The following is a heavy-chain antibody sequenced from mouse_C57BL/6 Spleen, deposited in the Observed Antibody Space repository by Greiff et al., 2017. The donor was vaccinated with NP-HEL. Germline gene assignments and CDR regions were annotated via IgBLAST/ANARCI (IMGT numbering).Heavy chain of an antibody. V-gene: IGHV14-1*01. CDR3: TSLITTVVATDYAMDC. CDR2: IDPEDGDT. CDR1: GFNIKDYY. Sequence: EVQLQQSGAELVRPGASVKLSCTASGFNIKDYYMHWVKQRPEQGLEWIGRIDPEDGDTEYAPKFQGKATMTADTSSNTAYLQLSSLTSEDTAVYYCTSLITTVVATDYAMDCWGQGTSVTVSS. J-gene: IGHJ4*01. D-gene: IGHD1-1*01.